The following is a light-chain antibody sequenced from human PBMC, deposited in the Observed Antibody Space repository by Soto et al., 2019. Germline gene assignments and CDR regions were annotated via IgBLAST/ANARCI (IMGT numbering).Light chain of an antibody. V-gene: IGLV2-14*01. CDR2: GVS. J-gene: IGLJ3*02. CDR1: SSDVGAYNS. CDR3: SSYTGGAIWV. Sequence: QSVLTQPASVSGSPGQSITISCTGTSSDVGAYNSVSWYQQHPGKAPKLMIYGVSSRPSGVSNRFSGSKSGNTASLTISGLQAEDEADYYCSSYTGGAIWVFGGGTKLTVL.